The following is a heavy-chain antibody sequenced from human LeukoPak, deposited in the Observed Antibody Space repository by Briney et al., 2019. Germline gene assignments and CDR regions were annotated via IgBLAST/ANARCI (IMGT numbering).Heavy chain of an antibody. CDR2: IYYSGST. CDR3: ARVPDGSGSYGYFNY. D-gene: IGHD3-10*01. J-gene: IGHJ4*02. CDR1: GXSISSGDYY. V-gene: IGHV4-30-4*01. Sequence: PSQTLSLTCTVSGXSISSGDYYWSWIRQPPGKGLEWIGYIYYSGSTYYNPSLKSRVTISVDTSKNQYSLRLSSVTAADTAVYYCARVPDGSGSYGYFNYWGQGTLVTVSS.